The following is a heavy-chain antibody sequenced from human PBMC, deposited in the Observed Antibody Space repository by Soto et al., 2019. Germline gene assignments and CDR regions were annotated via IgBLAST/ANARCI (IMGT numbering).Heavy chain of an antibody. J-gene: IGHJ4*02. CDR1: GFTFSSYS. Sequence: EVQLVESGGGLVQPGGSLRLSCAASGFTFSSYSMNWVRQAPGKGLEWVSYISSSSSTIYYADSVKGRFTISRDNDKNSLYLQMNSMRAEDTAVYYCARDRATEYCSGGSCYSPFDYWGQGTLVSVSS. CDR3: ARDRATEYCSGGSCYSPFDY. D-gene: IGHD2-15*01. V-gene: IGHV3-48*01. CDR2: ISSSSSTI.